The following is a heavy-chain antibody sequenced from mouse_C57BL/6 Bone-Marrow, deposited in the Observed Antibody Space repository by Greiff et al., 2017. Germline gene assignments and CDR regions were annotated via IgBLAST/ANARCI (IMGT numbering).Heavy chain of an antibody. CDR3: TRALIYYGTNY. CDR2: IDPENGDT. CDR1: GFNIKDDY. Sequence: EVQLQQSWAELVRPGASVKLSCTASGFNIKDDYMHWVQQRPEQGLEWIGWIDPENGDTEYASKFQGKATITVDTTSNTAYLQLSSLTSEDTAVYYCTRALIYYGTNYWGQGTTLTVSS. J-gene: IGHJ2*01. V-gene: IGHV14-4*01. D-gene: IGHD1-1*01.